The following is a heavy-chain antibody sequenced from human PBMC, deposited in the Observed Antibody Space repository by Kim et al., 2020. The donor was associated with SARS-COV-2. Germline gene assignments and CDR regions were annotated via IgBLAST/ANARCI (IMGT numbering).Heavy chain of an antibody. D-gene: IGHD5-12*01. V-gene: IGHV4-39*01. CDR1: GGSISSSSYY. CDR2: IYYSGST. J-gene: IGHJ6*02. Sequence: SETLSLTCTVSGGSISSSSYYWGWIRQPPGKGLEWIGSIYYSGSTYYNPSLKSRVTISVDTSKNQFSLKLSSVTAADTAVYYCAGIVATIPVYYYYYGMDVWGQGTTVTVSS. CDR3: AGIVATIPVYYYYYGMDV.